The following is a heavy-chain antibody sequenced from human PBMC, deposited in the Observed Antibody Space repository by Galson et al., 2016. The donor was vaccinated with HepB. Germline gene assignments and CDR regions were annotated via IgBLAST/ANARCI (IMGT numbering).Heavy chain of an antibody. V-gene: IGHV1-2*02. J-gene: IGHJ4*02. Sequence: SVKVSCKASGYTFTSYGINWVRQAPGQGLEWMGWINPNSGGTDYAQKFQGRVTMTRDTSISTAYMELSRLRSDDTAVYYCARVTENYYDASWGQGTLITVSS. CDR1: GYTFTSYG. D-gene: IGHD3-22*01. CDR3: ARVTENYYDAS. CDR2: INPNSGGT.